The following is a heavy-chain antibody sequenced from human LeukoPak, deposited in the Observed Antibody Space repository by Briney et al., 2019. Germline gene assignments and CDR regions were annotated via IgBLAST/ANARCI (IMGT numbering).Heavy chain of an antibody. CDR2: INSDGSSL. Sequence: GGSVRLACAANGVTVSIYWMHWARLAARGWRGWVSRINSDGSSLRYADSVKGRCNSSRDNAKNTLYLQLNSLRVEDTAVYSCARDFRNNTLFQHWGQGTLVTVLS. J-gene: IGHJ1*01. V-gene: IGHV3-74*01. CDR3: ARDFRNNTLFQH. CDR1: GVTVSIYW. D-gene: IGHD1/OR15-1a*01.